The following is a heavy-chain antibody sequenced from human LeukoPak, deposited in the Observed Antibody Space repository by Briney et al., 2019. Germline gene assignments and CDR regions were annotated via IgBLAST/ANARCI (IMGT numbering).Heavy chain of an antibody. V-gene: IGHV3-11*01. D-gene: IGHD3-3*01. CDR1: GFTFSDYY. J-gene: IGHJ6*02. Sequence: GGSLRLSCAASGFTFSDYYMSWIRQAPGKGLEWVSYISSSGSTIYYADSVKGRFTISRDNAKNSLYLQMNSLRAEDTAVYYCAKGIHDFWSGYYYYYYGMDVWGQGTMVTVSS. CDR3: AKGIHDFWSGYYYYYYGMDV. CDR2: ISSSGSTI.